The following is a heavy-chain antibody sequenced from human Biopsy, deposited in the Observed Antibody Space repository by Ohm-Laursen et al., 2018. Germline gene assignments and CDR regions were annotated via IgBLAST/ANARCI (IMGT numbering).Heavy chain of an antibody. CDR2: INPSGSTT. J-gene: IGHJ4*02. V-gene: IGHV1-46*01. Sequence: SVKVSCKASGYSFTSYYMHWVRQAPGQGLECMGMINPSGSTTSYPQIFQGRVTMTRDTSKSTVYMELSSLRSADTAVYFCARNTGWYGDLYYFDYWGQGTLVTVSS. CDR1: GYSFTSYY. CDR3: ARNTGWYGDLYYFDY. D-gene: IGHD6-19*01.